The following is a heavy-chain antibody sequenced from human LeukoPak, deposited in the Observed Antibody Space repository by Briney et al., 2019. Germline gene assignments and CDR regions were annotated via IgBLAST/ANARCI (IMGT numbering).Heavy chain of an antibody. CDR2: IYSTGST. J-gene: IGHJ3*02. D-gene: IGHD2-2*01. CDR3: ARREAQPM. V-gene: IGHV4-59*08. CDR1: GGSFSGYY. Sequence: PSETLSLTCAVYGGSFSGYYWSWIRQPPGKGLEWIGYIYSTGSTNYNPSLRGRVTISVDTFKNQFSLKLRSVTAADTAVYYCARREAQPMWGQGTMVTVSS.